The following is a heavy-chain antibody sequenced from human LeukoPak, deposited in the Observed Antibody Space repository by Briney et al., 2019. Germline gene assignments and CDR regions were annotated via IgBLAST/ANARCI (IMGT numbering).Heavy chain of an antibody. CDR3: ARGPYYYMDV. Sequence: SETLSLTCTVSGDSITSYYWTWIRQPPGMRLEWIGYIYASGTTRYNPSLKSRVTISLDTSKNQFSLSLSSVTAADTAVYYCARGPYYYMDVWRIGTTVTVS. J-gene: IGHJ6*03. V-gene: IGHV4-4*09. CDR2: IYASGTT. CDR1: GDSITSYY. D-gene: IGHD3-10*01.